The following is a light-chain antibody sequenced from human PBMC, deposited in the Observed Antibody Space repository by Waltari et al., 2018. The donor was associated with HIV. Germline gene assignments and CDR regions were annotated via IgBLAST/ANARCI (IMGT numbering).Light chain of an antibody. Sequence: QSALTQPPSASGSPGQSVTLSCTATTSDVGNYNYVSWYQQHPGKAPKLMIYEVNKRPSGVPDRFSGSKSGNTASLTVSGLQAEDEAEYYCSSYAATNNLVFGGGTKVTVL. CDR1: TSDVGNYNY. J-gene: IGLJ3*02. CDR3: SSYAATNNLV. V-gene: IGLV2-8*01. CDR2: EVN.